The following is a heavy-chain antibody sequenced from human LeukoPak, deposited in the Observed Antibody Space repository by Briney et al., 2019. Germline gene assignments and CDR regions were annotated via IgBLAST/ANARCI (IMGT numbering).Heavy chain of an antibody. CDR2: INPNKGNT. D-gene: IGHD5-24*01. J-gene: IGHJ3*02. Sequence: ASVKVSCKASGYTLTSHGISWVRQAPGQGLEWMGWINPNKGNTNFAQNVQDRVTLTSDTSTGTAYMEVRSLISDDTAMYFCARLTRETGDGFDIWGQGTLVIVSS. CDR3: ARLTRETGDGFDI. CDR1: GYTLTSHG. V-gene: IGHV1-18*01.